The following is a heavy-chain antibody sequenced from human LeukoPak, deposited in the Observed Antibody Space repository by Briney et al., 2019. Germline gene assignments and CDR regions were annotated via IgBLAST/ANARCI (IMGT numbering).Heavy chain of an antibody. Sequence: ASVKVSCKASGYTFTDYYVHWVRLVPGQGLEWMGRISPNSGATNYAEKFRGRVTMARDTSINTVYMEMSSLRSDDTAVYYCARDLWGWGSDYLDYWGQGTLVTVSS. CDR1: GYTFTDYY. V-gene: IGHV1-2*06. CDR3: ARDLWGWGSDYLDY. CDR2: ISPNSGAT. J-gene: IGHJ4*02. D-gene: IGHD4/OR15-4a*01.